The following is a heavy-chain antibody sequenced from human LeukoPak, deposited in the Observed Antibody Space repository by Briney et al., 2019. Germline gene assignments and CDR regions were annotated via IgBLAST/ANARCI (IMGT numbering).Heavy chain of an antibody. CDR3: ARGRVLEYQPPSTLYYFDY. Sequence: SETLSLTCAVYGGSFSGYYWSWIRQPPGKGLEWIGEINHSGSTNYNPSLKSRVTISVDTSKNQFSLKLSSVTAADTAVYYGARGRVLEYQPPSTLYYFDYWGQGTLVTVSS. J-gene: IGHJ4*02. CDR1: GGSFSGYY. V-gene: IGHV4-34*01. D-gene: IGHD2-2*01. CDR2: INHSGST.